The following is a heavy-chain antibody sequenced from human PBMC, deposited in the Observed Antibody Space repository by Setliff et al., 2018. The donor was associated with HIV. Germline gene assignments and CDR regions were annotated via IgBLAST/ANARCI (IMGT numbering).Heavy chain of an antibody. CDR3: AREGRTALVTKYFDY. J-gene: IGHJ4*02. V-gene: IGHV4-31*11. D-gene: IGHD5-18*01. Sequence: SETLSLTCAVSGVSITSATYYWSWIRHSPGKGLEWIGYIDYSGSAFYNPSLKGRLTISRDTSKNQFSLRMKSVTAADTAVYYCAREGRTALVTKYFDYWGQGTLVTVSS. CDR2: IDYSGSA. CDR1: GVSITSATYY.